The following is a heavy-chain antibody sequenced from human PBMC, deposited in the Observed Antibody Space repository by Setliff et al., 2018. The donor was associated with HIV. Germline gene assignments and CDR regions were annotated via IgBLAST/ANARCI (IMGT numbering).Heavy chain of an antibody. CDR2: MYTGGRT. CDR1: GGSISSGSYY. D-gene: IGHD4-17*01. Sequence: KTSETLSLTCTVSGGSISSGSYYGSWIRQPAVKGLEWTGHMYTGGRTNYNPSLESRFTISVDTYKHQFSLKLTSVTAANTAVYYCFQSGDYENDWYFDVWGRGTLVTVSS. J-gene: IGHJ2*01. CDR3: FQSGDYENDWYFDV. V-gene: IGHV4-61*09.